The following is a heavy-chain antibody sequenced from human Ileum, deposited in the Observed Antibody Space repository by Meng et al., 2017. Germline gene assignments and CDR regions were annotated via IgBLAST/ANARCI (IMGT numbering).Heavy chain of an antibody. CDR1: GGSVSSSGYQ. CDR2: AST. J-gene: IGHJ4*02. Sequence: ALLQGAGPGLVRPSETLSLICAVSGGSVSSSGYQWGWIRQPPGKGLEWIGYASTNYNPSLKSRVTISVDTSKNQFSLKLTSVTAADTAVYYCARDHWGSLDYWGQGVLVTVSS. CDR3: ARDHWGSLDY. D-gene: IGHD7-27*01. V-gene: IGHV4-61*08.